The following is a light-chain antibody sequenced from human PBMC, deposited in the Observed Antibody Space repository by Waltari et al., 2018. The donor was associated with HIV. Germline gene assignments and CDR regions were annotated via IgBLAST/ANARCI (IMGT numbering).Light chain of an antibody. J-gene: IGKJ5*01. Sequence: DIQLTQSPSFLSAAVGDRVTITCLANVAISDYLVWYQQKPGTAPKLLIYGASTLQRGVPSRFSGSGSGTDFILTINSLQPEDFGTYYCQQSETYPITFGQGTRLEIK. CDR3: QQSETYPIT. CDR1: VAISDY. V-gene: IGKV1-9*01. CDR2: GAS.